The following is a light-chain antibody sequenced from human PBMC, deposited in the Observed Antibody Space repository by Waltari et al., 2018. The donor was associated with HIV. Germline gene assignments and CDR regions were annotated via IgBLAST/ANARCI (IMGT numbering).Light chain of an antibody. CDR1: SSDIGAYNY. CDR2: DVS. CDR3: CSYAGRSPWV. Sequence: QSALTQPHSVSGSPGQSVTISCTGTSSDIGAYNYFSWYQQRPGKAPKLIIYDVSKRPSGVPNRFSGSKSGNTASLAISRLRTDDEADYYCCSYAGRSPWVFGEGTKLTV. V-gene: IGLV2-11*01. J-gene: IGLJ2*01.